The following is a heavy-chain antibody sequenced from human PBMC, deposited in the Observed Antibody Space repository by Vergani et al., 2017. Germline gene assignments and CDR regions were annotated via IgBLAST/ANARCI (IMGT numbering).Heavy chain of an antibody. CDR1: GFTFDDYA. D-gene: IGHD4-23*01. CDR3: AKDIEPVVTPGGYFDL. Sequence: EVQLVESGGGLVQPGRSLRLSCAASGFTFDDYAMHWVRQAPGKGLEWVSGISWNSGSIGYADSVKGRFTISRDNAKNSLYLQMSSLRAEDTALYYCAKDIEPVVTPGGYFDLWGRGTLVTVSS. V-gene: IGHV3-9*01. CDR2: ISWNSGSI. J-gene: IGHJ2*01.